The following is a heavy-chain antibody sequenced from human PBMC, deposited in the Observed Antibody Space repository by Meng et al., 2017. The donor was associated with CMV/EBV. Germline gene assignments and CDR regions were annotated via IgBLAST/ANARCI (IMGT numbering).Heavy chain of an antibody. V-gene: IGHV4-39*01. CDR3: ARLDVVPAARDAFDI. D-gene: IGHD2-2*01. CDR1: GGSISSSSYY. Sequence: SETLSLTCTVSGGSISSSSYYWGWIRQPPGKGLEWIGSIYYSGSTYYNPSLKSRVTISVDTSKNQFSLKLSSVTAADTAVYYCARLDVVPAARDAFDIWGQGTMVTVSS. CDR2: IYYSGST. J-gene: IGHJ3*02.